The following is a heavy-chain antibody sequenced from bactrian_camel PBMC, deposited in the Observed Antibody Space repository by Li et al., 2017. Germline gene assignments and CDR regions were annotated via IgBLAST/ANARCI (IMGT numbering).Heavy chain of an antibody. CDR1: GYNVNSDC. CDR3: VTALQSGGYGQYEYHV. V-gene: IGHV3S6*01. Sequence: VQLVESGGGSVQAGGSLTLSCKYSGYNVNSDCLAWFRQAPGKGLEWVSSIADGDTYYADSVKGRFTISRDNAKNTLYLQLNSLKSEDAAEYYCVTALQSGGYGQYEYHVWGQGTQVTVS. D-gene: IGHD3*01. J-gene: IGHJ4*01. CDR2: IADGDT.